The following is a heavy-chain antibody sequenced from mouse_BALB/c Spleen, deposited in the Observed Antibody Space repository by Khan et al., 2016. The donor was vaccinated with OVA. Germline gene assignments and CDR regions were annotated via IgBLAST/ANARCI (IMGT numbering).Heavy chain of an antibody. CDR3: ARGGAAFYRNDGGAMDY. CDR2: INTNSGVP. J-gene: IGHJ4*01. V-gene: IGHV9-4*02. CDR1: GYTFTTAG. Sequence: QIQLVQSGPELKKPGETVRISCKASGYTFTTAGMQWVQKMPGKGLKWIGWINTNSGVPKYAEDFKGRFAFSLETSASTVYLQITNLKNEDTATDFCARGGAAFYRNDGGAMDYWGQGTAVTVSS. D-gene: IGHD2-14*01.